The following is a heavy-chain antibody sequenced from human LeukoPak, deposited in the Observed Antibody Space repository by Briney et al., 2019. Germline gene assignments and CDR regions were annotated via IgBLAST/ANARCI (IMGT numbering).Heavy chain of an antibody. D-gene: IGHD6-19*01. CDR1: GFTFSSYG. V-gene: IGHV3-21*01. CDR2: ISSSSSYI. Sequence: PGGSLRLSCAASGFTFSSYGMHWVRQAPGKGLEWVSSISSSSSYIYYADSVKGRFTISRDNAKNSLYLQMNSLRAEDTAVYYCARDWSGSGWYFGSYFDYWGQGTLVTVSS. CDR3: ARDWSGSGWYFGSYFDY. J-gene: IGHJ4*02.